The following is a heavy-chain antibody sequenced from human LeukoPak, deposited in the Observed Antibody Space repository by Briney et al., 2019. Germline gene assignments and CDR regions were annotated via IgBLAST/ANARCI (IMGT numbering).Heavy chain of an antibody. CDR3: AKDGNWARFEN. CDR1: GFTFSHYG. V-gene: IGHV3-23*01. CDR2: ITSRGTT. D-gene: IGHD7-27*01. J-gene: IGHJ4*02. Sequence: PGGSLRLSCAASGFTFSHYGMNWVRQAPGKGLEWVSGITSRGTTYYAESVKGRFTISRDNSKNTLYLQMNSPRAEDTAAYYCAKDGNWARFENWGQGTLVTVSS.